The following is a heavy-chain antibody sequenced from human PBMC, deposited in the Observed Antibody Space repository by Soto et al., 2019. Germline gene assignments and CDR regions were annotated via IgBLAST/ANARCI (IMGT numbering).Heavy chain of an antibody. J-gene: IGHJ6*02. V-gene: IGHV1-69*01. CDR1: GGTFSSYA. CDR2: IIPIFGTA. Sequence: QVQLVQSGAEVKKPGSSVKVSCKASGGTFSSYAISWVRQAPGQGREWMGGIIPIFGTANYAQKFQGRVTITADDSTSTAYMELSRLRSEDTAVYYCARLGWELRSYYYGMDVWGQGTTVTVSS. D-gene: IGHD1-26*01. CDR3: ARLGWELRSYYYGMDV.